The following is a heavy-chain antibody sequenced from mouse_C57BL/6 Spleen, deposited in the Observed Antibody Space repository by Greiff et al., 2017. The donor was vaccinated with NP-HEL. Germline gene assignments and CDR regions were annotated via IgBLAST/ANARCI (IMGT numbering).Heavy chain of an antibody. D-gene: IGHD4-1*01. CDR1: GFTFSDYG. J-gene: IGHJ2*01. Sequence: DVKLVESGGGLVKPGGSLKLSCAASGFTFSDYGMHWVRQAPEKGLEWVAYISSGSSTIYYADTVKGRFTISRDNAKNTLFLQMTSLRSEDTAMYYCATLGRHDYWGQGTTLTVSS. CDR3: ATLGRHDY. V-gene: IGHV5-17*01. CDR2: ISSGSSTI.